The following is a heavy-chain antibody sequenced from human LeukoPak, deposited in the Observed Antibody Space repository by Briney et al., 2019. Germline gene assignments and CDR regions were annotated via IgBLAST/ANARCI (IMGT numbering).Heavy chain of an antibody. CDR3: ATDGYGVTDF. CDR1: GFTFSSYS. CDR2: ISSSSSYI. V-gene: IGHV3-21*01. J-gene: IGHJ4*02. D-gene: IGHD4-17*01. Sequence: GGSLRLSCAASGFTFSSYSMNWVRQAPGKGLEWVSSISSSSSYIYYADSVKGRFTISRDNSKNTLYLQMNSLRAEDTAVYFCATDGYGVTDFWGQGTLVTVSS.